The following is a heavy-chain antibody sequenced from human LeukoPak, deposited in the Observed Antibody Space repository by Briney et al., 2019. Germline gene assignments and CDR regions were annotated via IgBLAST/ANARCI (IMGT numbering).Heavy chain of an antibody. D-gene: IGHD2-2*01. V-gene: IGHV1-2*02. J-gene: IGHJ4*02. CDR3: AREHCSSTSCWGQLNFDY. CDR2: INPNSGGT. Sequence: ASVKVSCKASGYTFTCYYLHWVRQAPGQGLEWMGWINPNSGGTNYAQKFQGRVTMTRDTSISTAYMELSSLRSEDTAVYYCAREHCSSTSCWGQLNFDYWGQGTLVTVSS. CDR1: GYTFTCYY.